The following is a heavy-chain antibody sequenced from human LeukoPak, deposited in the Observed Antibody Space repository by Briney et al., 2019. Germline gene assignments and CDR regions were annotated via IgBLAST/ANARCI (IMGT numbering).Heavy chain of an antibody. D-gene: IGHD6-19*01. CDR1: GYTFTSYD. J-gene: IGHJ5*02. Sequence: ASVKVSCKASGYTFTSYDINWVRQATGQGLEWMGWMNPNSGNTGYAQKFQGRVTMTRNTSISTAYMELSSLRSEDTAVYYCAKSYSSDWYALVDPWGQGTLVTVSS. CDR3: AKSYSSDWYALVDP. V-gene: IGHV1-8*01. CDR2: MNPNSGNT.